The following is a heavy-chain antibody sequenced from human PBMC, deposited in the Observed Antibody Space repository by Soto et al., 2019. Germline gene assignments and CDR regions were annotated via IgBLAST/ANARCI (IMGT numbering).Heavy chain of an antibody. J-gene: IGHJ4*02. CDR1: GYTFTSYY. Sequence: ASVKVSCKASGYTFTSYYMHWVRQAPGQGLEWMGIINPSGGSTSYAQKFQGRVTMTRDTSTSTVYMELSSLRSEDTAVYYCAKAYSSGWYSPRDVYWGQGTLVPVSS. V-gene: IGHV1-46*01. CDR2: INPSGGST. CDR3: AKAYSSGWYSPRDVY. D-gene: IGHD6-19*01.